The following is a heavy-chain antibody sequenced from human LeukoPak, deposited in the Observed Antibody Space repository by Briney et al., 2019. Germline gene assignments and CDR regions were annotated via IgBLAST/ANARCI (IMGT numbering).Heavy chain of an antibody. J-gene: IGHJ4*02. CDR2: MQSSGIS. Sequence: MPSETLSLTCSVSGGSISTYHWNWIRKPPGKGLEWIGYMQSSGISKYNPSLKSRVNIFVDTSKNQFVLNLRSVTAADTAVYYCARDKRHSYGRYFDPWGQGMLVTASS. D-gene: IGHD5-18*01. CDR3: ARDKRHSYGRYFDP. V-gene: IGHV4-59*01. CDR1: GGSISTYH.